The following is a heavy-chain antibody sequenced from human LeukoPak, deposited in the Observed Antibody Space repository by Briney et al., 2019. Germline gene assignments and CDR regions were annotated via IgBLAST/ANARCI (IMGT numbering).Heavy chain of an antibody. D-gene: IGHD2-2*01. V-gene: IGHV3-43*02. J-gene: IGHJ6*02. CDR1: GFTFDDYD. CDR3: AKDTHGISCSTASCYVDPYYGLDV. Sequence: GGSLRLSCAASGFTFDDYDMHWVRQAPGKGLEWVSLISGDGGSTDYADSVKGRFTISKDNSENSLYLQMTSLRTEDTALYYCAKDTHGISCSTASCYVDPYYGLDVWGQGTTVTVSS. CDR2: ISGDGGST.